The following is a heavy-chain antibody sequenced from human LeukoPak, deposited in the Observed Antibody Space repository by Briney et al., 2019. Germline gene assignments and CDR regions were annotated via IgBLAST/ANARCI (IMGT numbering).Heavy chain of an antibody. CDR1: GGTISSFA. CDR2: LIPIFGTP. J-gene: IGHJ4*02. Sequence: GASVKVSCKASGGTISSFAFSWVRQAPGQGLEWMGGLIPIFGTPNYSQKFQGRVTITTDESTSTAYMELSSLTSADTAVYYCARIMITFGGVSVGYDYWGQGTLVTVSS. CDR3: ARIMITFGGVSVGYDY. D-gene: IGHD3-16*02. V-gene: IGHV1-69*05.